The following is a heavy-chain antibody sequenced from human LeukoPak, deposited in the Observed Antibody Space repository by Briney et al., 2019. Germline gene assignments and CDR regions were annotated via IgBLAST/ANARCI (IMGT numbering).Heavy chain of an antibody. D-gene: IGHD2-2*01. J-gene: IGHJ5*02. CDR3: ARMGWDCSSTSCYLGWFDP. V-gene: IGHV5-51*01. CDR1: GYNFTNFW. CDR2: IYPGDSDT. Sequence: GESLKISCKGSGYNFTNFWIGWVRQMPGTGPEWMGIIYPGDSDTRYNPSFQGQVTISADKSISTAYLQRSSLKASDTAIYYCARMGWDCSSTSCYLGWFDPWGQGTLVTVSS.